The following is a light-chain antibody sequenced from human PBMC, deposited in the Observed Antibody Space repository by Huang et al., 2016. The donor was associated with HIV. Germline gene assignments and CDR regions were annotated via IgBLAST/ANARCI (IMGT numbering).Light chain of an antibody. Sequence: EIVLTQSPATLSLSPGERATLSCRASQSVSSYLAWYQQKPGQAPRPLIYDASNRATCIPARFSGSGSGTDFTLTISSLEPEDFAVYYCQQRSNWPRMYTFGQGTKLEIK. CDR2: DAS. V-gene: IGKV3-11*01. CDR1: QSVSSY. J-gene: IGKJ2*01. CDR3: QQRSNWPRMYT.